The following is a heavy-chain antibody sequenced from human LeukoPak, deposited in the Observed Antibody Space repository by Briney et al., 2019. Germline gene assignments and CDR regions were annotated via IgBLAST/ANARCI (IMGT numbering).Heavy chain of an antibody. J-gene: IGHJ4*02. Sequence: SQTLSLTCTVSGGSISSGGYYWSWIRQHPGKGLEWIGYIYYRGSTYYNPSLKSRVTISVDTSKNQFSLKLSSVTAADTAVYYCAREPVRYYYGSGSSMPFGYWGQGTLVTVSS. CDR2: IYYRGST. V-gene: IGHV4-31*03. CDR1: GGSISSGGYY. D-gene: IGHD3-10*01. CDR3: AREPVRYYYGSGSSMPFGY.